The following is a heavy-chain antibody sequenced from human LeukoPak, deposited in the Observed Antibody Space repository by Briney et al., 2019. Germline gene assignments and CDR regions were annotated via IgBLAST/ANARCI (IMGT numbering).Heavy chain of an antibody. CDR3: ARDLAAAGTIDP. V-gene: IGHV4-59*01. D-gene: IGHD6-13*01. CDR1: GGSISSYY. CDR2: IYHSGST. Sequence: SETLSLTCTVSGGSISSYYWSWLRQPPGKGLEWIGYIYHSGSTNYNPSLKSRATISEGTSKNQFSLKLSSVTAADTAVYYCARDLAAAGTIDPWGQGTLVTVSS. J-gene: IGHJ5*02.